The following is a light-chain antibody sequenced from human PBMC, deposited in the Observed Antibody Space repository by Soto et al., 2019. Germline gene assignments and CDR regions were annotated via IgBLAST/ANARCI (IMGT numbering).Light chain of an antibody. V-gene: IGLV2-14*03. Sequence: QSVLTQPASVSGSPGQSITISCTGTSSDVGAYTFVSWYQQHPEKVPKLMIFDVSRRPSGVSDRFSGSKSGNTASLTISGLQPEDEADYYCSSYTSSSTHVFGSGTKVTVL. CDR1: SSDVGAYTF. CDR3: SSYTSSSTHV. J-gene: IGLJ1*01. CDR2: DVS.